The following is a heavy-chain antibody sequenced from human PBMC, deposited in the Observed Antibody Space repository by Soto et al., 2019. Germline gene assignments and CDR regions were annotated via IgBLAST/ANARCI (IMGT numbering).Heavy chain of an antibody. D-gene: IGHD1-1*01. CDR1: GFTFGDSA. CDR3: AADRAPTDPYKWVDP. CDR2: IVVGTGDT. Sequence: QVQLVQSGPEVKKPGTSVKVSCKASGFTFGDSAIQWVRQAPGHRLEWLGWIVVGTGDTNYAQKFQERVTITRDMATSTAYMELSSLISDDTAVYYSAADRAPTDPYKWVDPWGQGTLVTVSP. J-gene: IGHJ5*02. V-gene: IGHV1-58*02.